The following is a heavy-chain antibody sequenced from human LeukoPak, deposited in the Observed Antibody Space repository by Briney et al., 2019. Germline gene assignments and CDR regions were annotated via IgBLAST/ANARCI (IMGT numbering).Heavy chain of an antibody. CDR3: ARGRPVLQLLWGAFDI. V-gene: IGHV3-21*01. J-gene: IGHJ3*02. D-gene: IGHD1-7*01. CDR2: ISSSSSYT. Sequence: SGGSLRLSCAASGFTFSRYSMNWVRQAPGKWLEWVSCISSSSSYTYYVDSVKGRFTISRDNAKNSLYLQMNSLRAEDTAVYYCARGRPVLQLLWGAFDIWGQGTMVTAYS. CDR1: GFTFSRYS.